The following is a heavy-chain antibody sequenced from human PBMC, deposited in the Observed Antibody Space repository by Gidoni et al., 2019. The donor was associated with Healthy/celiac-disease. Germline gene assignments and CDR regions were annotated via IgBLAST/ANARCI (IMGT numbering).Heavy chain of an antibody. J-gene: IGHJ6*02. CDR2: INHSGST. V-gene: IGHV4-34*01. CDR1: GGSFSGYY. Sequence: QVQLQQWGAGLLKPSETLSLTCAVYGGSFSGYYWSWIRQPPGKGLEWIGEINHSGSTNYNPSLKSRVTISVDTSKNQFSLKLSSVTAADTAVYYCARGGVATGTFPWGRYYYYGMDVWGQGTTVTVSS. CDR3: ARGGVATGTFPWGRYYYYGMDV. D-gene: IGHD5-12*01.